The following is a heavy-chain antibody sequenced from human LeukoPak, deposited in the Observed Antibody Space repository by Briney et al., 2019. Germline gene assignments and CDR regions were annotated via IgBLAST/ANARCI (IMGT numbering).Heavy chain of an antibody. V-gene: IGHV4-39*01. J-gene: IGHJ5*02. CDR3: ARQWIQPWLPWFDP. Sequence: SETLSLTCTVSGGSISSSNYYWGWIRQPPGKGLEWIGSIHYSGSTHYSPSLKSRVTISVDTSKNQFSLKLTSVTAADTAVYYCARQWIQPWLPWFDPWGQGTLVTVSS. CDR1: GGSISSSNYY. CDR2: IHYSGST. D-gene: IGHD5-18*01.